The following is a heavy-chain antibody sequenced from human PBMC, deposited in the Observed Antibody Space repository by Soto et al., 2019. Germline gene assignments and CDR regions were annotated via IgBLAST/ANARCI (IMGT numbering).Heavy chain of an antibody. V-gene: IGHV3-66*01. CDR1: GFTVSSNY. CDR3: ARSISPTVVGDP. D-gene: IGHD2-15*01. CDR2: IYSGGST. J-gene: IGHJ5*02. Sequence: PGGSLRLSCAASGFTVSSNYMSWVRQAPGKGLEWVSVIYSGGSTYYADSVKGRFTISRDNSKNTLYLQMNSLRAEDTAVYYCARSISPTVVGDPWGQGTLVTVSS.